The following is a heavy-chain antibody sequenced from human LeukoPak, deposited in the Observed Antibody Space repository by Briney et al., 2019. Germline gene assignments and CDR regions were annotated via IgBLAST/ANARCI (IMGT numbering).Heavy chain of an antibody. CDR1: GFTFGDYS. CDR3: AKDLHIAAAGIGDGRDAFDI. J-gene: IGHJ3*02. CDR2: ISSSSSHI. D-gene: IGHD6-13*01. V-gene: IGHV3-21*04. Sequence: GGSLRLSCTASGFTFGDYSMNWVRQAPGKRLEWVSSISSSSSHIYYADSVKGRFTISRDNAKNSLYLQMNSLRAEDMALYYCAKDLHIAAAGIGDGRDAFDIWGQGTMVTVSS.